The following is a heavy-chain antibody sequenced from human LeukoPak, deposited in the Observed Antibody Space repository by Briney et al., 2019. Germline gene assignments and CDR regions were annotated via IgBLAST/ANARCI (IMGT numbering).Heavy chain of an antibody. CDR3: ARVLGYDSSGYIAY. J-gene: IGHJ4*02. CDR2: ISAYNGNT. V-gene: IGHV1-18*01. Sequence: ASVKVSCKASGYTFTSYGIRWVRQAPGQGLEWMGWISAYNGNTNYAQKLQGRVTMTTDTSTSTAYMELRSLRSDDTAVYYCARVLGYDSSGYIAYWGQGTLVTVSS. D-gene: IGHD3-22*01. CDR1: GYTFTSYG.